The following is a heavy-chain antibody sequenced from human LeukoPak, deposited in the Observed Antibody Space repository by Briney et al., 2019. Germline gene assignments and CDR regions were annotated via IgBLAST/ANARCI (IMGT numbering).Heavy chain of an antibody. J-gene: IGHJ6*02. CDR1: GRSNSRYY. Sequence: SETLSLLCTVSGRSNSRYYWSWIRHPPGKGLEWFMYIYYSGSTNYNPSIKGRVTISGYTSKNQYSLKLSSVTAADTAVYYCARVHYDILTGYRHYGMDVWGQGTTVTVSS. CDR3: ARVHYDILTGYRHYGMDV. D-gene: IGHD3-9*01. CDR2: IYYSGST. V-gene: IGHV4-59*01.